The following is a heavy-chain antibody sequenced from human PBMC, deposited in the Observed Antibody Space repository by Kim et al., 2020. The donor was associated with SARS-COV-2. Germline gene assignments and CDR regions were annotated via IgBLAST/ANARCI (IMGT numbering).Heavy chain of an antibody. CDR3: VRLRGTGTTRSQSLLYYMDV. V-gene: IGHV2-70*11. J-gene: IGHJ6*03. CDR1: GFSLFSRGMC. Sequence: SGPTLVNPTQTLTLTCTFSGFSLFSRGMCVTWIRRPPGKALEWLARIDWVYDKYYNASPRTRLTISKDSSRNQVVLSMTNMDPVDTATYYCVRLRGTGTTRSQSLLYYMDVWGKGTTVTVS. CDR2: IDWVYDK. D-gene: IGHD1-7*01.